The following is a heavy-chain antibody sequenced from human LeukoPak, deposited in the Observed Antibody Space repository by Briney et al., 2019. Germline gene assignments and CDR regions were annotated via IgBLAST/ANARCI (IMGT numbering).Heavy chain of an antibody. V-gene: IGHV3-23*01. CDR1: GLTFSSYA. J-gene: IGHJ4*02. CDR2: ISGSGGST. Sequence: SGGSLTLSCAASGLTFSSYAMSWVRQAPGKGLEWVSAISGSGGSTYYADSVKGRFTISRDSSKNTLYLQMNSLRAEDTAVYYCAKYRGDFWSGTPTNYWGQGTLVTVSS. D-gene: IGHD3-3*01. CDR3: AKYRGDFWSGTPTNY.